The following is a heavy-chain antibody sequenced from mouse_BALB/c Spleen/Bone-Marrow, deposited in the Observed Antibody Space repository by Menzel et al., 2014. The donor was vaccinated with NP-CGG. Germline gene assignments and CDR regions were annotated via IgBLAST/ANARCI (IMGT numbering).Heavy chain of an antibody. D-gene: IGHD1-1*01. CDR2: IDPVSGNT. CDR3: AAYYYVSSYGFAY. CDR1: GFNIKDTY. J-gene: IGHJ3*01. Sequence: EVKLMESGAELVKPGASVKLSCTASGFNIKDTYMHWVKQRPEQGLEWIGRIDPVSGNTKFDPKFQGKATIASDTSSNTAYLQLSSLTSEDTAVYYCAAYYYVSSYGFAYWGQGTLVTVSA. V-gene: IGHV14-3*02.